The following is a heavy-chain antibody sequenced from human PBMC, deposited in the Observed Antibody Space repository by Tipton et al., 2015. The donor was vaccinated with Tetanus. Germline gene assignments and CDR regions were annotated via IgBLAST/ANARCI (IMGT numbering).Heavy chain of an antibody. J-gene: IGHJ1*01. Sequence: TLSLTCAVSGGSFXXYFXXXVRXXPGXXXEWFGENNHRGSTNYNPSLKSRVIISIDTAKNQFSLKLSSVTAADTALYYCGSTFEXGDYPLPFWGQGTLVNVSS. CDR1: GGSFXXYF. CDR2: NNHRGST. CDR3: GSTFEXGDYPLPF. D-gene: IGHD3-10*01. V-gene: IGHV4-34*01.